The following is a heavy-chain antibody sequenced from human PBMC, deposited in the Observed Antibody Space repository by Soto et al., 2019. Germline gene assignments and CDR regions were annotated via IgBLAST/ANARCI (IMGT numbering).Heavy chain of an antibody. CDR3: AKAGTPNDAFDI. D-gene: IGHD6-13*01. Sequence: PSQTLSLTCAISGDSVASNSAAWNWIRQSPSRGLEWLGRTYYRSKWYNDYAVSVKSRITINPDTSKNQFSLQLNSVTPEDTAVYYCAKAGTPNDAFDIWGEGTMVTVSS. CDR2: TYYRSKWYN. CDR1: GDSVASNSAA. V-gene: IGHV6-1*01. J-gene: IGHJ3*02.